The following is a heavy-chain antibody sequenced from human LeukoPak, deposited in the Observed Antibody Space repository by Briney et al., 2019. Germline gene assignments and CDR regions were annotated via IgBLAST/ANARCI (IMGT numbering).Heavy chain of an antibody. J-gene: IGHJ6*03. Sequence: SETLSLTCIVSGGSISSYYWSWIRQPPGKGLEWIGYIYYSGSTNYNPSLKSRVTISVDTSKNQFSLKLSSVTAADTAVYYCARAYYYDSSGFNYYYYYMDVWGKGTTVTISS. CDR1: GGSISSYY. CDR3: ARAYYYDSSGFNYYYYYMDV. D-gene: IGHD3-22*01. CDR2: IYYSGST. V-gene: IGHV4-59*01.